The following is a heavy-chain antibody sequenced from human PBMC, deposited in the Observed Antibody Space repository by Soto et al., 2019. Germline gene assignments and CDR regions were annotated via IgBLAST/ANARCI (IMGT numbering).Heavy chain of an antibody. CDR1: GFTFSSYG. J-gene: IGHJ6*02. V-gene: IGHV3-33*01. CDR2: IWYDGSNK. Sequence: PGGSLRLSCAASGFTFSSYGMHWVRQAPGKGLEWVAVIWYDGSNKYYADSVKGRFTISRDNSKNTLYLQMNSLRAEDTAVYYCARDIRGGSVMYYYYYGMDVWGQGTTVTVSS. D-gene: IGHD3-16*01. CDR3: ARDIRGGSVMYYYYYGMDV.